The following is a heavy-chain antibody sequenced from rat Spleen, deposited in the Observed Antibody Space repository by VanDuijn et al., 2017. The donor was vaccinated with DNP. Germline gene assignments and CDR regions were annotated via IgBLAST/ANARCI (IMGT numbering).Heavy chain of an antibody. D-gene: IGHD1-11*01. CDR3: ARDLLRWRRGFAY. CDR2: IWNFGGT. V-gene: IGHV2-41*01. Sequence: QVQLKESGPGLVQPSQTLSLTCTVAGFSLTDYNVHWVRQSPGKGLEWMGVIWNFGGTRYHSTFKSRLTITRDTSKSQVFLEMNSLQIEDTATYFCARDLLRWRRGFAYWGQGTLVTVSS. CDR1: GFSLTDYN. J-gene: IGHJ3*01.